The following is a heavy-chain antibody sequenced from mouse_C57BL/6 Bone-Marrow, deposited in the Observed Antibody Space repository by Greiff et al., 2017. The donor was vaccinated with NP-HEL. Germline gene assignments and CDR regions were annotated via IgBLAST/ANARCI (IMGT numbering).Heavy chain of an antibody. D-gene: IGHD2-10*02. CDR2: IYPGDGDT. CDR1: GYAFSSYW. Sequence: QVQLQQSGAELVKPGASVKISCKASGYAFSSYWMNWVKQRPGKGLEWIGQIYPGDGDTNYNGKFKGKATLTADKSSSTAYMQLSSLTSEDSAVYFCARRGMDLLIEDSWGEGTTLTVSS. J-gene: IGHJ2*01. V-gene: IGHV1-80*01. CDR3: ARRGMDLLIEDS.